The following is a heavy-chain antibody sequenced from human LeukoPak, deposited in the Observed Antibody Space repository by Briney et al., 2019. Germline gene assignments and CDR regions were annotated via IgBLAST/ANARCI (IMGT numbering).Heavy chain of an antibody. J-gene: IGHJ5*02. CDR2: INHSGST. D-gene: IGHD2-2*02. CDR3: ARGFKGIVVVPAAIPAHNWFDP. CDR1: GGSISSYY. Sequence: SETLSLTCTVSGGSISSYYWSWIRQPPGKGLEWIGEINHSGSTNYNPSLKSRVTISVDTSKNQFSLKLSSVTAADTAVYYCARGFKGIVVVPAAIPAHNWFDPWGQGTLVTVSS. V-gene: IGHV4-34*01.